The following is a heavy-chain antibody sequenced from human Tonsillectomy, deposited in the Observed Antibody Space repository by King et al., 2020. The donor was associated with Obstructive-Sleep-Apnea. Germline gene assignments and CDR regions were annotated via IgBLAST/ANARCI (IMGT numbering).Heavy chain of an antibody. CDR3: ARTVDYSSSWFFFDY. J-gene: IGHJ4*02. V-gene: IGHV3-74*01. Sequence: VQLVESGGGLVQPGGSLRLSCAASGVTFSRYWMHWVRQAPGKGLVWVARINSDGSSTSYGDSVKGRVTIPRDNAKNTLYLQMNSLRAEDTAVYYCARTVDYSSSWFFFDYWGQGTLVTVSS. CDR1: GVTFSRYW. CDR2: INSDGSST. D-gene: IGHD6-13*01.